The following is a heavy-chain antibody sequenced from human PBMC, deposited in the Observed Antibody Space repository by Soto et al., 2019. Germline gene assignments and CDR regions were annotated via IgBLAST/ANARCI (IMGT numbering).Heavy chain of an antibody. CDR2: IFSNDEK. CDR1: GFSLSNARMG. CDR3: ARTRDYDSSGYYLSDAFDI. Sequence: KESGPVLVKPTETLTLTCTVSGFSLSNARMGVSWIRQPPGKALEWLAHIFSNDEKSYSTSLKSMLTISKDTSKSQVVLTMTNMDPVDTATYYCARTRDYDSSGYYLSDAFDIWGQGTMVTVSS. V-gene: IGHV2-26*01. J-gene: IGHJ3*02. D-gene: IGHD3-22*01.